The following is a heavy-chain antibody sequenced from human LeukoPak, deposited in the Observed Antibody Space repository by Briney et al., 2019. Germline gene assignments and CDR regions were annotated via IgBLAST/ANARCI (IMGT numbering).Heavy chain of an antibody. Sequence: GGSLRLSCAASGFTFSSYSMNWVRQAPGKGLEWVSYISSSSSTIYYADSVKDQFTISRDNDKNSLYLQMNSLRAEDTAVYYCARDKGTRYWGQGTLVTVSS. CDR1: GFTFSSYS. J-gene: IGHJ4*02. V-gene: IGHV3-48*01. CDR3: ARDKGTRY. D-gene: IGHD3/OR15-3a*01. CDR2: ISSSSSTI.